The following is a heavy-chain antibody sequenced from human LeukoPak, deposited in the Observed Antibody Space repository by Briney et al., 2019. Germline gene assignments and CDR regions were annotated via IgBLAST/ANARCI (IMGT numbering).Heavy chain of an antibody. Sequence: SVKVSCKASGGTFSSYTISWVRQAPGQGLEWMGRIIPILGIANYAQKFQGRVTITADKSTSTAYMELSSLRSEDTAVYYCAGQLWTNYNWFGPWGQGTLVTVSS. D-gene: IGHD5-18*01. CDR2: IIPILGIA. CDR1: GGTFSSYT. V-gene: IGHV1-69*02. CDR3: AGQLWTNYNWFGP. J-gene: IGHJ5*02.